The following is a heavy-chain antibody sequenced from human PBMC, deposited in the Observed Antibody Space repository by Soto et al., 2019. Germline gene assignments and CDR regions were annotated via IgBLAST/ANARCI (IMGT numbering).Heavy chain of an antibody. J-gene: IGHJ3*01. CDR2: IDPSGKT. CDR3: AKDESGAADV. D-gene: IGHD7-27*01. Sequence: TLSLTCTVFGGSVRSYYWNWIRQPAGEGLEWIGRIDPSGKTNYIPSLKSRITMSVDTSKNQISLNLNFVTAADTAVYFCAKDESGAADVWGPGIMVTVSS. V-gene: IGHV4-4*07. CDR1: GGSVRSYY.